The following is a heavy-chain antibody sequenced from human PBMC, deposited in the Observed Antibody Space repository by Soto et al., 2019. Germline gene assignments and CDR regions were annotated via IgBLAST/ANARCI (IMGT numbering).Heavy chain of an antibody. CDR3: VRDGTKDLRDRVVP. D-gene: IGHD1-1*01. CDR2: IYATGST. Sequence: SETLSLTCNVSCASLSGYYWSWIRQPPGKGLEWIGRIYATGSTDYNPSLKSRITMSVDMSKKQFSLTLRSVTAADTAIYYCVRDGTKDLRDRVVPLCRGILGTVSA. J-gene: IGHJ5*02. V-gene: IGHV4-4*07. CDR1: CASLSGYY.